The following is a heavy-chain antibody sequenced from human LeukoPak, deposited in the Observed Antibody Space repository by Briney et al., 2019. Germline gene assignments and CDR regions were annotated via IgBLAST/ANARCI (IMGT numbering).Heavy chain of an antibody. CDR2: IYHSGST. CDR1: GGSISSGGYC. CDR3: ASLHQLRGLTVFDY. Sequence: PSETLSLTCTVSGGSISSGGYCWSWIRQPPGKGLEWIGYIYHSGSTYYNPSLESRVTISVDRSKNQFSLKLSSVTAADTAVYFCASLHQLRGLTVFDYWGQGALVTVSS. J-gene: IGHJ4*02. D-gene: IGHD3-10*01. V-gene: IGHV4-30-2*01.